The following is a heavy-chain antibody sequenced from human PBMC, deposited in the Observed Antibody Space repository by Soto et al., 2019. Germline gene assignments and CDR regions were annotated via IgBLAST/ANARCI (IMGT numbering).Heavy chain of an antibody. CDR3: TRDGWATVTGFDYGMDV. J-gene: IGHJ6*02. CDR2: ISYDRSNK. D-gene: IGHD4-17*01. CDR1: GFTFSSYA. V-gene: IGHV3-30-3*01. Sequence: PGGSLRLSCAVSGFTFSSYAMGWVRPAPGKGLEWVAVISYDRSNKYYADSVKSRFTISRDNSKNTLYLQMNSLRAEDTAVYYCTRDGWATVTGFDYGMDVWGQGTTVTVSS.